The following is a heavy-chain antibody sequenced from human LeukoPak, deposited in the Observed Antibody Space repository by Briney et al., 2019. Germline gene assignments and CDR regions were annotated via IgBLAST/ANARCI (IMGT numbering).Heavy chain of an antibody. Sequence: PSETLSLTCTVSGGSIRSTSYYWGWIRQPPGKGLEWIGSIYYSGSTYYNPSLKSRVTISVDTSKNQFSLKLTSVTAADTAVYFCARLSQWLVPYDYWGQGTLVTVSS. CDR3: ARLSQWLVPYDY. V-gene: IGHV4-39*01. D-gene: IGHD6-19*01. CDR2: IYYSGST. CDR1: GGSIRSTSYY. J-gene: IGHJ4*02.